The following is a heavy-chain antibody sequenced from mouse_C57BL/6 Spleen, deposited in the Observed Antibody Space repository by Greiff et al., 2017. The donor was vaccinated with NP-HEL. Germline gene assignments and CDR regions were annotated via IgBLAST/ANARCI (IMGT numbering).Heavy chain of an antibody. J-gene: IGHJ1*03. CDR3: ARSGYRGYFDV. CDR2: IYPGDGDT. Sequence: VQLQQPGPELVKPGASVKISCKASGYAFSSSWMNWVKQRPGKGLEWIGRIYPGDGDTNYNGKFKGKATLTADKSSSTAYMQLSSLTSEDSAVYFCARSGYRGYFDVWGTGTTVTVSS. CDR1: GYAFSSSW. V-gene: IGHV1-82*01. D-gene: IGHD3-1*01.